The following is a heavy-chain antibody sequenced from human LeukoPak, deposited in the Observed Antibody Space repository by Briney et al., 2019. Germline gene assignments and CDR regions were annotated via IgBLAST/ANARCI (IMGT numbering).Heavy chain of an antibody. CDR2: ISSSSSYI. Sequence: GGSLRLSCAASGFTFSSYSMNWVRQAPGKGLEWVSSISSSSSYIYYADSVKGRFTISRDNAKNSLYLQMNSLRAEDTAVYYCASGILLHDYGDYWGQGTLVTVSS. CDR1: GFTFSSYS. J-gene: IGHJ4*02. V-gene: IGHV3-21*01. CDR3: ASGILLHDYGDY.